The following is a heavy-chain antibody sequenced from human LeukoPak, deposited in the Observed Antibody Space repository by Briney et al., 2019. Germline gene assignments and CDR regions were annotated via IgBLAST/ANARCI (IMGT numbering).Heavy chain of an antibody. V-gene: IGHV3-74*01. D-gene: IGHD2-2*02. CDR2: ISSDGSNT. Sequence: GGSLRFSCAVSGFTFSSGYMHWVRQPPGKGPVWVSRISSDGSNTIYADPVKGTFTISRADARNTLFLQRTSLRGASSAVYYSAYYTGGGVYWGQGTLVTVSS. CDR1: GFTFSSGY. J-gene: IGHJ4*01. CDR3: AYYTGGGVY.